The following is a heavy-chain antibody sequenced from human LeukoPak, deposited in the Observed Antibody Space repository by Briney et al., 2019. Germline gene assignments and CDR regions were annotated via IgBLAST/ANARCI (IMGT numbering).Heavy chain of an antibody. Sequence: SETLSLTCTVSGYSISSGYYWGWIRQPPGKGLEWIGSIYHSGSTYYNPSLKSRVTISVDTSKNQFSLKLSSVTAADTAVYYCARGGTLAIVAPTYFDYWGQGTLVTVSS. D-gene: IGHD5-12*01. CDR1: GYSISSGYY. CDR3: ARGGTLAIVAPTYFDY. CDR2: IYHSGST. V-gene: IGHV4-38-2*02. J-gene: IGHJ4*02.